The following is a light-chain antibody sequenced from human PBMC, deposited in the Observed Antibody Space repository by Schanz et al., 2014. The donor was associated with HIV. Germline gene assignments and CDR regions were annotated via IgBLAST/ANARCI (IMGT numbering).Light chain of an antibody. V-gene: IGKV1-5*03. Sequence: DIQMTQPPSTLSASVGDRVTITCRASQDIRARLAWYQQKPGKAPNPLIYQASTLMIGVPSRFSGSGSGTEFTLTISSLQPDDFATYYCQQYAVSSWTFGLGTRV. CDR2: QAS. CDR3: QQYAVSSWT. J-gene: IGKJ1*01. CDR1: QDIRAR.